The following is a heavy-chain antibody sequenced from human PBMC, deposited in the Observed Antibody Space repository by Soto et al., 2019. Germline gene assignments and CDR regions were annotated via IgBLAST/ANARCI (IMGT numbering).Heavy chain of an antibody. D-gene: IGHD3-16*01. CDR3: VCGGNAFIY. Sequence: EVQLVESGGGLVQPGGSLRLSCAASGFTFSTYCMTWVRQPPGKGLEWVANMDQDGSETYYVDSVRGGFTGSRDNAQNSLYLPMNSLRVEDTAVYYCVCGGNAFIYWGQGTLVSV. CDR1: GFTFSTYC. CDR2: MDQDGSET. J-gene: IGHJ4*02. V-gene: IGHV3-7*01.